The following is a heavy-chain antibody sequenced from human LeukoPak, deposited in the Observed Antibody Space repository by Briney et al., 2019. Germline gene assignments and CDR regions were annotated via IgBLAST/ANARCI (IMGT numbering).Heavy chain of an antibody. Sequence: GGSLRLSCAASGFTVSSNYMSWVRQAPGKGLEWVSVIYSGGSTYYADSVKGRFTISRDNSKNTLYLQMNSLRAEDTAVYYCARAYSSGWYGDPSDEGWFDPWGQGTLVTVSS. CDR2: IYSGGST. D-gene: IGHD6-19*01. CDR3: ARAYSSGWYGDPSDEGWFDP. J-gene: IGHJ5*02. V-gene: IGHV3-66*01. CDR1: GFTVSSNY.